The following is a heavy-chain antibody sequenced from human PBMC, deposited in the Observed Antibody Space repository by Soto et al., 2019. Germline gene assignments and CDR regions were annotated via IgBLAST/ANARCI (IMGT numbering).Heavy chain of an antibody. Sequence: QVQLVESGGDVVQPGRSLRLSCAVSGFTFNNYVIHWVRQAPGKGLEWVAVTASDGNKIYADSVKDRFTISRDSPNNKVNLEMNSLRSEDTAVYYCAREDESSGYAGTFRHRGQGTLVTVSP. CDR3: AREDESSGYAGTFRH. CDR2: TASDGNK. CDR1: GFTFNNYV. J-gene: IGHJ1*01. D-gene: IGHD3-22*01. V-gene: IGHV3-30-3*01.